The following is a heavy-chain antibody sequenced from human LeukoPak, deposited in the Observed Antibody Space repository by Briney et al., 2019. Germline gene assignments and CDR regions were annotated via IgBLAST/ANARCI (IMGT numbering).Heavy chain of an antibody. CDR3: ARAFCSGATCYSMDY. Sequence: GGSLRVSCAASGFTFSSYAMHWVRLAPGKGLEWVAVISSDGSNKYYADSVKGRFTISRDNAKNTLYLQMNSLRAKDTAVYYCARAFCSGATCYSMDYWGQGTLVTVSS. D-gene: IGHD2-15*01. CDR1: GFTFSSYA. V-gene: IGHV3-30*04. J-gene: IGHJ4*02. CDR2: ISSDGSNK.